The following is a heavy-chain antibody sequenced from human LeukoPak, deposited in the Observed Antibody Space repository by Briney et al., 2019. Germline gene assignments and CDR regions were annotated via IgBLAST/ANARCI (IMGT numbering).Heavy chain of an antibody. CDR2: IYYSGGT. Sequence: SETLSLTCTVSGGSISSYYWSWIRQPPGKGLEWIGYIYYSGGTNYNPSLKSRVTISVDTSKNQFSLKLSSVTAADTAVYYCARHPCSGGSCYSIDYWGQGTLVTVSS. D-gene: IGHD2-15*01. J-gene: IGHJ4*02. CDR1: GGSISSYY. CDR3: ARHPCSGGSCYSIDY. V-gene: IGHV4-59*08.